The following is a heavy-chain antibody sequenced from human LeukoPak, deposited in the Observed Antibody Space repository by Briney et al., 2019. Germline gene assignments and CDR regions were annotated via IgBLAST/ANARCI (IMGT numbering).Heavy chain of an antibody. CDR3: ARGQYYYDSSAYYRFFDP. CDR1: GYSISSGYY. J-gene: IGHJ5*02. Sequence: PSETLSLTCTVSGYSISSGYYWGWIRQPPGKGLEWIGSIYHSGSTYYNPSLKSRVTISVDTSKNQFSLKLSSVTAADTAVYYCARGQYYYDSSAYYRFFDPWGQGTLVTVSS. CDR2: IYHSGST. D-gene: IGHD3-22*01. V-gene: IGHV4-38-2*02.